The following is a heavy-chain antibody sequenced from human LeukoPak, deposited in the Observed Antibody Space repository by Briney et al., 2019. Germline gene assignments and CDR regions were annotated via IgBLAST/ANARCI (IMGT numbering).Heavy chain of an antibody. CDR1: GGSISSYY. CDR2: IYTSGST. V-gene: IGHV4-4*09. CDR3: ASHASGSYFYYNHMDV. Sequence: PSETLSLTCTVSGGSISSYYWSWLRQPPGKGLEWIGYIYTSGSTNYNPSLKSRVTISVDTSKNQVSLKLSSVTAADTAAYYCASHASGSYFYYNHMDVWGKGTTVTVSS. J-gene: IGHJ6*03. D-gene: IGHD1-26*01.